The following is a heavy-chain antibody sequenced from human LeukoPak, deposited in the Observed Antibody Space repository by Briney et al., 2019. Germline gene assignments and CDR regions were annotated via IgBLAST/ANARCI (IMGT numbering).Heavy chain of an antibody. Sequence: GGSLRLSCAASGFTFSSYWMSWVRQAPGKGLEWVANIKQDGSEKYYVDSVKGRFTISRDNAKNSLYLQMNSLRAEDTAVYYCARGGYSSSWYLDDYWGQGTLVTVSS. CDR3: ARGGYSSSWYLDDY. J-gene: IGHJ4*02. V-gene: IGHV3-7*01. D-gene: IGHD6-13*01. CDR1: GFTFSSYW. CDR2: IKQDGSEK.